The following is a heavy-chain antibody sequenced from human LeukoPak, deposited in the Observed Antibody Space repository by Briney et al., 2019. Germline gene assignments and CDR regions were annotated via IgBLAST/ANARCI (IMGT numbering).Heavy chain of an antibody. Sequence: ASVKVSCKASGYTFTGYYMHWVRQAPGQGLGWMGWINPNSGGTNYAQKFQGRVTMTRDTSISTAYMELSRLRSDDTAVYYCARDGGPGLSGSQGDFDYWGQGTLVTVSS. V-gene: IGHV1-2*02. CDR2: INPNSGGT. CDR1: GYTFTGYY. J-gene: IGHJ4*02. D-gene: IGHD1-26*01. CDR3: ARDGGPGLSGSQGDFDY.